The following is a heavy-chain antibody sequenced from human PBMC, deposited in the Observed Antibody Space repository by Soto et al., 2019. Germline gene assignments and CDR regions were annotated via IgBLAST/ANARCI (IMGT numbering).Heavy chain of an antibody. CDR2: ISPGGIAT. CDR3: ATKGDSGSI. Sequence: EVQVVESGGGLVQPGGSLRLSCAVSGFSFSTYWMTWVRQAPGRGLEWVANISPGGIATHYVDSVKDRFTISGDNAKNSVYLQMNSLRGDDTAVYYCATKGDSGSIWGQGTLVTVSS. J-gene: IGHJ4*02. CDR1: GFSFSTYW. D-gene: IGHD3-22*01. V-gene: IGHV3-7*01.